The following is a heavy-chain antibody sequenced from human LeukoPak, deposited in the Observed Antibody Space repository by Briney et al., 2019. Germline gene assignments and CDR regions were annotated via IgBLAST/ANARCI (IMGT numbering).Heavy chain of an antibody. J-gene: IGHJ6*03. D-gene: IGHD3-10*01. CDR3: AGSGSSTYYYYYMDV. CDR1: GFTFSNYE. Sequence: GGSLRLSCAGSGFTFSNYEMNWVRQAPGKGLEWVSYISSSGNTIYYADSVKGRFTISRDSAKNSLYLQMNSLRAEDTAVYYCAGSGSSTYYYYYMDVWGKGTTVTVSS. CDR2: ISSSGNTI. V-gene: IGHV3-48*03.